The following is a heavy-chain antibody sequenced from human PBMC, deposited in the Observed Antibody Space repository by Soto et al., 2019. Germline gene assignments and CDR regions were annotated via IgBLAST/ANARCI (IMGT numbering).Heavy chain of an antibody. V-gene: IGHV1-46*01. D-gene: IGHD2-2*01. CDR2: INPSGGSA. CDR1: GYSFISHY. CDR3: ARDYLSSKLSLSYFGF. J-gene: IGHJ4*02. Sequence: QVQLTQSGAEVTRPGASVKVSCKASGYSFISHYIHWVRQAPGQGLEWMGFINPSGGSATLAQKFQCRVTMTRDTSTATVYMELSSLRSEDAAVYYCARDYLSSKLSLSYFGFWGQGTLVTVSS.